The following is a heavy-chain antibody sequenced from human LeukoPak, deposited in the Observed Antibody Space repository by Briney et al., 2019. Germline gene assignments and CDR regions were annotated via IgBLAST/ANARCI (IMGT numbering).Heavy chain of an antibody. CDR1: GGSFSDYY. J-gene: IGHJ4*02. V-gene: IGHV4-34*01. CDR2: INHSGST. D-gene: IGHD3-10*01. Sequence: SGTLSLTCAVYGGSFSDYYWSWIRQPSGKGLEWIGEINHSGSTNYNPSLKSRVTISVDTSKNQFFLKLSSVTAADAAVYYCAINMIRGVHFPCSFDYWGQGTLVTVSS. CDR3: AINMIRGVHFPCSFDY.